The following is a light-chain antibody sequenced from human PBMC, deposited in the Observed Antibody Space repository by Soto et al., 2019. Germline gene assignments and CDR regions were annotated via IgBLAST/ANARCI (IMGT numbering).Light chain of an antibody. CDR3: SSYTSTSTLYV. Sequence: QYVLTQPASVSGSPGQSITISCTGTSSDIGGYNYVSWYQQLPGKVPKLIIYDVSNRPSGVSDRFSGSKSGNAASLTISGLHAEDEADYYCSSYTSTSTLYVFGTGTKLTVL. CDR1: SSDIGGYNY. CDR2: DVS. J-gene: IGLJ1*01. V-gene: IGLV2-14*03.